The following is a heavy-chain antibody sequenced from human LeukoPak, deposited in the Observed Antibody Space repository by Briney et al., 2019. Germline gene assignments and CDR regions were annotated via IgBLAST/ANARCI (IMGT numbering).Heavy chain of an antibody. V-gene: IGHV3-74*01. CDR2: INTDGSRT. Sequence: GGSLRLSCTASGFTFSEYAMSWVRQAPGKGLVWVSRINTDGSRTDSVEGRFTISRDNAKNTLYLQMNSLRAEDTAVYYCARVSRGNYYFDYWGPGTLVTVSS. CDR1: GFTFSEYA. J-gene: IGHJ4*02. CDR3: ARVSRGNYYFDY.